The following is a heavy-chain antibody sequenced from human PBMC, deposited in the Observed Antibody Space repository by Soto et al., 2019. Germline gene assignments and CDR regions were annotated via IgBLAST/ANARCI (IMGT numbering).Heavy chain of an antibody. CDR2: ISAYNGNT. D-gene: IGHD6-13*01. V-gene: IGHV1-18*01. CDR3: AAVEAAAGTDY. J-gene: IGHJ4*02. CDR1: GYTFTSYG. Sequence: ASVKVSCKAPGYTFTSYGISWVRQAPGQGLEWMGWISAYNGNTNYAQKLQGRVTMNTDTSTSTAYKELRSLRSEDTAVYYCAAVEAAAGTDYWGQGTLVTVSS.